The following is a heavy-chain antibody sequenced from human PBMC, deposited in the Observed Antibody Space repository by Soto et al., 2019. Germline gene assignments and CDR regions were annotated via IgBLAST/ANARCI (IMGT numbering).Heavy chain of an antibody. J-gene: IGHJ6*03. CDR1: SGSIRSSNW. D-gene: IGHD2-15*01. CDR3: ASGSYCSGGSCSPFYYYYMDV. Sequence: SETLSLTCAVSSGSIRSSNWWSWVRQPPGKGLEWIGEIHHSGSTNYNLSLKSRVTILVDKSKNQFSLNLSSVTAADAAVYYCASGSYCSGGSCSPFYYYYMDVWGKGTTVTVSS. CDR2: IHHSGST. V-gene: IGHV4-4*02.